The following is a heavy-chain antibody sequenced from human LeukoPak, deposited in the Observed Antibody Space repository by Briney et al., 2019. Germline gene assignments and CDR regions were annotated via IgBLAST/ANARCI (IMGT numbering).Heavy chain of an antibody. V-gene: IGHV3-15*01. Sequence: PGRSLRLSCAASGFTFDDYAMHWVRQAPGKGLEWVGRIKSKTDGGTTDYAAPVKGRFTISRDDSKNTLYLQMNSLKTEDTAVYYCTTDIVVVPAAILPYFQHWGQGTLVTVSS. CDR1: GFTFDDYA. D-gene: IGHD2-2*01. J-gene: IGHJ1*01. CDR2: IKSKTDGGTT. CDR3: TTDIVVVPAAILPYFQH.